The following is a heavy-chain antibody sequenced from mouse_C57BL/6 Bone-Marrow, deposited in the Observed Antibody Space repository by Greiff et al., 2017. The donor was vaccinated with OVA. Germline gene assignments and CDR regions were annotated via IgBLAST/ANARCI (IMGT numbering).Heavy chain of an antibody. CDR3: ARHDRWYFDY. J-gene: IGHJ2*01. D-gene: IGHD1-1*02. V-gene: IGHV5-12*01. CDR2: ISNGGGST. CDR1: GFTFSDYY. Sequence: EVMLVESGGGLVQPGGSLKLSCAASGFTFSDYYMYWVRQTPEKRLEWVAYISNGGGSTYYPDTVKGRFTISRDNAKNTLYLQMSSLKSEDTAMYYCARHDRWYFDYWGQGTTLTVSS.